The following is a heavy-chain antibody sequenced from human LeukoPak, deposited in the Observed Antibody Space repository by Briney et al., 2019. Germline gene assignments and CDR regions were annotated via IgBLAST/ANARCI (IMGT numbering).Heavy chain of an antibody. V-gene: IGHV3-21*06. CDR3: ARVNSALVVSSEGSWAGSLGFDH. J-gene: IGHJ4*02. D-gene: IGHD3-22*01. CDR2: ISARSRHI. CDR1: GLPFSKYT. Sequence: GGSLRLSCAASGLPFSKYTLTWVRHATGKGRVWVSSISARSRHIHYSDSVRGRFSISRDNAKNSVYLQMDSLTADDTAVYYCARVNSALVVSSEGSWAGSLGFDHWGQGILVFVSS.